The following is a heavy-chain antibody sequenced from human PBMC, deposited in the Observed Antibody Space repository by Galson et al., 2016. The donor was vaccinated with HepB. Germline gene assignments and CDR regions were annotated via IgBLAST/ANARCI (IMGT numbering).Heavy chain of an antibody. CDR2: IYFSGST. J-gene: IGHJ4*02. CDR3: ATPNCDGDCYPYRFEP. V-gene: IGHV4-39*01. D-gene: IGHD2-21*02. Sequence: ETLSLTCNVSGGSIRSSSYYWAWIRQPPGKGLEWIGIIYFSGSTFYNPSLASRVTISMDTSKNQFSLKVTSVTASDTAVYYWATPNCDGDCYPYRFEPWGQGTLVTVSS. CDR1: GGSIRSSSYY.